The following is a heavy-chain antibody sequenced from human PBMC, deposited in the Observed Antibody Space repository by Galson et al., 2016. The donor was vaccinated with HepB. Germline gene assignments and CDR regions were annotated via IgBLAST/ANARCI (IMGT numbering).Heavy chain of an antibody. V-gene: IGHV4-61*01. CDR2: TDYSGNT. Sequence: SETLSLTCTVLSGSVSSGRYRWSWIRQPPGKGLEWIGFTDYSGNTDYNPSLRSRVTISVDTSKNQFSLKVESVTAADTAIYYCARGRDSSGFGYFDYRGQGNLVIVSS. CDR1: SGSVSSGRYR. CDR3: ARGRDSSGFGYFDY. D-gene: IGHD5-12*01. J-gene: IGHJ4*02.